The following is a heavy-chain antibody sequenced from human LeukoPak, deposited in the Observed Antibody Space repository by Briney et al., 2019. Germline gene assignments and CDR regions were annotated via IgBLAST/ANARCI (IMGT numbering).Heavy chain of an antibody. CDR1: GYSFTSYW. CDR3: ARHDGTSWDAFDI. D-gene: IGHD2-2*01. V-gene: IGHV5-51*01. J-gene: IGHJ3*02. CDR2: IYPGDSDT. Sequence: GESPKISCKGSGYSFTSYWTGWVRQMPGKGLEWMGIIYPGDSDTRYSPSFQGQVTISADKSISTAYLQWSSLKASDTAMYYCARHDGTSWDAFDIWGQGTMVTVSS.